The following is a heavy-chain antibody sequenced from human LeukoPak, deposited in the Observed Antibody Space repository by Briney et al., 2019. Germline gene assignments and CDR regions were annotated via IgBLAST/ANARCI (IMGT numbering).Heavy chain of an antibody. V-gene: IGHV3-30*18. CDR1: GFTFITYG. Sequence: PGKSLRLSCAASGFTFITYGMHWVRQAPGKGLEWVAVISYDGSNKYYADSVNDRFTISRNNSKNTLYLQMNSLRAEDTAVYYCANHTPYCSSTSCHIRDYWGQGTLVTVSS. D-gene: IGHD2-2*02. CDR3: ANHTPYCSSTSCHIRDY. CDR2: ISYDGSNK. J-gene: IGHJ4*02.